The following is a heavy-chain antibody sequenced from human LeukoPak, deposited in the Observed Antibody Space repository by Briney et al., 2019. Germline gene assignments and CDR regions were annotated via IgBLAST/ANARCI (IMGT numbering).Heavy chain of an antibody. J-gene: IGHJ4*02. CDR3: ARLDSRGWYNYDSSGYSYRHRAPHFEY. D-gene: IGHD3-22*01. CDR1: GGSFSGYY. V-gene: IGHV4-34*01. Sequence: SETLSLTCAVYGGSFSGYYWRWIRQPPGKGLEWIGEINHSGSTNYNPSLKSRVTISVEPSKNQFSLKLSSVAAAEPAVYYCARLDSRGWYNYDSSGYSYRHRAPHFEYWGQGTLVTVSS. CDR2: INHSGST.